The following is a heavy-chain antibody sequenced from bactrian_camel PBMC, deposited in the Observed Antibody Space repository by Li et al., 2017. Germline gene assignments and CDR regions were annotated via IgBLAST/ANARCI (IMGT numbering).Heavy chain of an antibody. V-gene: IGHV3S63*01. CDR3: AARGPYCYTKLSVADFTY. CDR2: IFTSGGLT. Sequence: HVQLVESGGGSVQAGGSLRLSCTASGDAYAAYDFAWFHQAPGKEREGVAAIFTSGGLTKYADSVKGRFTISQDNAKNTVYLQMNSLKPEDTAMYYCAARGPYCYTKLSVADFTYWGQGTQVTVS. CDR1: GDAYAAYD. J-gene: IGHJ6*01. D-gene: IGHD2*01.